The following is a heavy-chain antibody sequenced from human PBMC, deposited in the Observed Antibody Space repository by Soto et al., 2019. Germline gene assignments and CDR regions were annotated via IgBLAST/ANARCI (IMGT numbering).Heavy chain of an antibody. D-gene: IGHD6-6*01. V-gene: IGHV1-3*01. CDR2: INAGNGNT. CDR3: ARSLSSSSSFDY. Sequence: ASVKVSCKASGYTFTSYAMHWVRQAPGQRLEWMGWINAGNGNTKYSQKFQGRVTITRDTSASTAYMELSSLRSEDTAVYYCARSLSSSSSFDYWGQGTLVTVSS. CDR1: GYTFTSYA. J-gene: IGHJ4*02.